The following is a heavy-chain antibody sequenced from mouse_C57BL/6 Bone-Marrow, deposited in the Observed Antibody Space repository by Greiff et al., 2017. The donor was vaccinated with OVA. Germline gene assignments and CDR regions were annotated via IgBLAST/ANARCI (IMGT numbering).Heavy chain of an antibody. D-gene: IGHD4-1*01. CDR3: ARLTYYAMDY. J-gene: IGHJ4*01. CDR1: GYSFTSYY. Sequence: VQLQQSGPELVKPGASVKISCKASGYSFTSYYIHWVKQRPGQGLEWIGWIYPGSGNTKYNEKFKGKATLTADKSSSTAYMQLSSLTSEDSAVYYCARLTYYAMDYWGQGTSVTVSS. V-gene: IGHV1-66*01. CDR2: IYPGSGNT.